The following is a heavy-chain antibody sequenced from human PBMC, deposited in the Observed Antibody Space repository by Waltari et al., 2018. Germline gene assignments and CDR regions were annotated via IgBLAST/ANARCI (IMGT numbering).Heavy chain of an antibody. Sequence: QVQLQESGPGLVKPSETLSLTCTVSGGSISSYYWSWIRQPPGKGLEWIGYIYYSGSTNDNPSLKSRVTISVDTSKNQFSLKLSSVTAADTAVYYCARELHDYGGNMASNWFDPWGQGTLVTVSS. CDR3: ARELHDYGGNMASNWFDP. CDR2: IYYSGST. V-gene: IGHV4-59*01. J-gene: IGHJ5*02. CDR1: GGSISSYY. D-gene: IGHD4-17*01.